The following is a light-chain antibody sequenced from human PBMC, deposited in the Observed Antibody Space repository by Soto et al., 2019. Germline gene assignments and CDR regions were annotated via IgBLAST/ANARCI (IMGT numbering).Light chain of an antibody. J-gene: IGLJ2*01. V-gene: IGLV1-44*01. CDR2: SND. CDR3: AAWDDSLSGPV. Sequence: QSVLTQPPSASGTPGQRVTSSCSGSSSNIGSNTVNWYQQVPGTAPKLLIYSNDQRPSGVPDRFSGSKSGTSASLAISGLQSEDEADYSCAAWDDSLSGPVFGGGTKVTVL. CDR1: SSNIGSNT.